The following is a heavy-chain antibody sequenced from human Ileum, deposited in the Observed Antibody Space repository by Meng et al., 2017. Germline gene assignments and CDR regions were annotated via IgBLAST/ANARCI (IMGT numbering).Heavy chain of an antibody. CDR1: GGSVNTGSYY. D-gene: IGHD3-22*01. V-gene: IGHV4-61*01. J-gene: IGHJ4*02. CDR2: MYFSGST. Sequence: QWQLQEPGPGLWRPSETLSLTCTISGGSVNTGSYYWSWIRQPPGKGLEWIGYMYFSGSTKYNASLKSRVSISVDTSKKQFSLNLTSVTAADTAVYYCARGHYDKYFDSWGQGTLVTVSS. CDR3: ARGHYDKYFDS.